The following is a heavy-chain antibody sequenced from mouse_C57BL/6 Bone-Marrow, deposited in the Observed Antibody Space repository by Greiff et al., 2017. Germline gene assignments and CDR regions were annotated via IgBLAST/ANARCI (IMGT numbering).Heavy chain of an antibody. CDR3: ARTYYYGSSYYAMDY. Sequence: VQLKESGPELVKPGASVKISCKASGYSFTDYNMNWVKQSNGKSLEWIGVINPNYGTTSYNQNFKGKATLTVDQSSSTAYMQLNSLPSEDSAVYYCARTYYYGSSYYAMDYWGQGTSVTVSS. D-gene: IGHD1-1*01. CDR2: INPNYGTT. V-gene: IGHV1-39*01. J-gene: IGHJ4*01. CDR1: GYSFTDYN.